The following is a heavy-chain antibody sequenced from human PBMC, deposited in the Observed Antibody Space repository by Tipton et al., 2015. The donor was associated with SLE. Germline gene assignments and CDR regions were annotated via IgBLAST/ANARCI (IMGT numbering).Heavy chain of an antibody. CDR2: IYYSGST. J-gene: IGHJ4*02. CDR1: GGSISSSNYY. V-gene: IGHV4-39*07. Sequence: TLSLTCTVSGGSISSSNYYWGWIRQPPGKGLEWIGSIYYSGSTYYNPSLKSRVTISVDTSKNQFSLKLNSVTAADTAVYYCARGPVSFEPGYDYWGQGTLVTVSS. D-gene: IGHD1-14*01. CDR3: ARGPVSFEPGYDY.